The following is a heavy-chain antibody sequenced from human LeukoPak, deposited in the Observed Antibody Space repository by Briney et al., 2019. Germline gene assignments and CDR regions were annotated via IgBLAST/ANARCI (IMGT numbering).Heavy chain of an antibody. CDR3: ARFVVRGTDAFDI. CDR1: GYTFTSYD. V-gene: IGHV1-8*03. CDR2: MNPNSGNT. Sequence: ASVTVSCKASGYTFTSYDINWVRQATGQGLEWMGWMNPNSGNTGYAQNFQGRVTITRNTSISTAYMELSSLRSEDTAVYYCARFVVRGTDAFDIWGQGTMVTVSS. J-gene: IGHJ3*02. D-gene: IGHD3-10*01.